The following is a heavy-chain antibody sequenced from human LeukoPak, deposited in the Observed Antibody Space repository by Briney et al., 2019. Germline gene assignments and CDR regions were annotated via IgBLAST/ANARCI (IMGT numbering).Heavy chain of an antibody. CDR3: ARWGSNMAREKGDH. Sequence: SETLSLTCTVSGYSISSGYYWGWIRQPPGKGLGWIGSIYHSGSTYYNPSLKSRVTISVDTSKNQFSLKLSSVTAADTAVYYCARWGSNMAREKGDHWGQGTLVTVSS. D-gene: IGHD3-10*01. CDR1: GYSISSGYY. J-gene: IGHJ4*02. CDR2: IYHSGST. V-gene: IGHV4-38-2*02.